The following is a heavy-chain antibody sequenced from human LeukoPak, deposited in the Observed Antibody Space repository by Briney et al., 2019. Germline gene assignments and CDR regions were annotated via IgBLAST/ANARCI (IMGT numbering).Heavy chain of an antibody. CDR3: ARDKRHSYGRYFDP. Sequence: SETLSLTCTVSGDSISTYHWNWIRKPPGKGLEWIGYMQSTGNSNYNPSLKNPVNIFVDMSKNHFVLTLRSVTAADTAVYYCARDKRHSYGRYFDPWGQGMLVTVSS. CDR1: GDSISTYH. D-gene: IGHD5-18*01. CDR2: MQSTGNS. J-gene: IGHJ4*02. V-gene: IGHV4-59*01.